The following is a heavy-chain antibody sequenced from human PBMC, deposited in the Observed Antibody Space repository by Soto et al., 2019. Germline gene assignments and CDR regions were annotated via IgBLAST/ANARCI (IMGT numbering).Heavy chain of an antibody. CDR1: GGSIISGY. D-gene: IGHD2-15*01. V-gene: IGHV4-59*01. J-gene: IGHJ4*02. Sequence: PSETLSLTCTVSGGSIISGYWSWIRQPPGKGLEWIGYISYSGNTNYNPSLKSRVTMSVDTPKNQFSLRLSSVTTADTAVYYCAGLRGYAGSPIEYWGQGTLVTVSS. CDR2: ISYSGNT. CDR3: AGLRGYAGSPIEY.